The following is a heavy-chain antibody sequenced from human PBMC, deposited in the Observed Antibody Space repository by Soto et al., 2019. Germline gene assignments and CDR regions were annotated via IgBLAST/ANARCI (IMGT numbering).Heavy chain of an antibody. CDR1: GGSISSYY. D-gene: IGHD5-18*01. Sequence: PSETLSLTCTVSGGSISSYYWSWIRQPPGKGLEWIGYIYYSGSTNYNPSLKSRVTVSVDTSKNQFSLKLSSVTAADTAVYYCARGGRQLWLLGQTEFEYWGQGPLVNVSS. V-gene: IGHV4-59*01. CDR2: IYYSGST. J-gene: IGHJ4*02. CDR3: ARGGRQLWLLGQTEFEY.